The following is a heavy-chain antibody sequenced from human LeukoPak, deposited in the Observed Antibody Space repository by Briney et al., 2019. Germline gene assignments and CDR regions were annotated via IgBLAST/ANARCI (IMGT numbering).Heavy chain of an antibody. CDR3: AKDERSDEYSSSPNSLDY. J-gene: IGHJ4*02. CDR2: IRYDGSNK. V-gene: IGHV3-30*02. Sequence: PGGSLRLSCAASGFTFSSYGMHWVRQAPGKGLEWVAFIRYDGSNKYYADSVKGRFTISRDNSKNTLYLQMNSLRAEDTAVYYCAKDERSDEYSSSPNSLDYWGQGTLVTVSS. D-gene: IGHD6-6*01. CDR1: GFTFSSYG.